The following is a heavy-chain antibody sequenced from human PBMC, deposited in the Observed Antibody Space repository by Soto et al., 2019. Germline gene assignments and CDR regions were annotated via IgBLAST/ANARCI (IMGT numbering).Heavy chain of an antibody. D-gene: IGHD3-10*01. CDR2: INPRGGRT. V-gene: IGHV1-46*01. CDR3: ARGSGSFVYGMDV. CDR1: GYTLSDYF. Sequence: QVQLVQSGAEVKKPGASVKVSCIASGYTLSDYFMHWVRQAPGQGLEWMGTINPRGGRTRYAQNFQDRVTMTSDTSTSAVYMELSSLRSDDTAVFYCARGSGSFVYGMDVWGQGTTVTVSS. J-gene: IGHJ6*01.